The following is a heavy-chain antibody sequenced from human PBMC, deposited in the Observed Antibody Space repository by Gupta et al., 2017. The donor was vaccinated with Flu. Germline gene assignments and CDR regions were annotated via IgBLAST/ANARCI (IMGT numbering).Heavy chain of an antibody. CDR3: ARGMVTTDQNLDY. J-gene: IGHJ4*02. Sequence: SAMHWVRQASGKGLEWVGRIRSKANNYLTAYAASVKGRFTVSRDDSKNTAYLQMNSLKSEDTAVYYCARGMVTTDQNLDYWGQGTLVTVSS. D-gene: IGHD4-17*01. CDR2: IRSKANNYLT. CDR1: SA. V-gene: IGHV3-73*01.